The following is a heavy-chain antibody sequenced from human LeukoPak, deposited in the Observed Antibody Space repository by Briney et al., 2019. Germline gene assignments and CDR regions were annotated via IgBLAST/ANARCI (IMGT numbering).Heavy chain of an antibody. D-gene: IGHD2-15*01. J-gene: IGHJ4*02. CDR2: IYYTGST. CDR3: ARDLGGSRY. V-gene: IGHV4-59*01. Sequence: SETLSLTCTVSGDSISSYYWSWIRQPPGKGLQWIGYIYYTGSTNYNPSLKSRVTISVDTSKNQFSLKLSSVTAADTAVYYCARDLGGSRYWGQGTLVTVSS. CDR1: GDSISSYY.